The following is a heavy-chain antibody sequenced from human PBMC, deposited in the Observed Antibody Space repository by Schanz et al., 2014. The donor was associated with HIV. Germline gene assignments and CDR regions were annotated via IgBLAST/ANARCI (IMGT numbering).Heavy chain of an antibody. V-gene: IGHV1-2*02. CDR2: INPNSGGT. J-gene: IGHJ6*02. CDR1: GYTFIGYY. CDR3: ARMGYYDSHGYYYEFGMDV. D-gene: IGHD3-22*01. Sequence: QVQLVQSGAEVKKPGASVKVSCKASGYTFIGYYMHWIRQAPGQGLEWMGWINPNSGGTNYAQKFQGRVTMTRDTSINTAYMELSRLRSDDTAVYYCARMGYYDSHGYYYEFGMDVWGQGTTVTVSS.